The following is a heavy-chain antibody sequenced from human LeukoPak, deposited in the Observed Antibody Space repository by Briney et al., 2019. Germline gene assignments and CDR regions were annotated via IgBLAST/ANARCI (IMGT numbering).Heavy chain of an antibody. CDR1: GFTFSSYG. V-gene: IGHV3-33*01. D-gene: IGHD4-17*01. CDR3: ARDPTVTRDLYYFDY. Sequence: GRSLRLSCAASGFTFSSYGMHWVRQAPGKGLEWVAVIWYDGSNKYYADSVKGRFTISRDNSKNTLYLQMNSLRAEDTAVYYCARDPTVTRDLYYFDYWGQGTLVTVSS. J-gene: IGHJ4*02. CDR2: IWYDGSNK.